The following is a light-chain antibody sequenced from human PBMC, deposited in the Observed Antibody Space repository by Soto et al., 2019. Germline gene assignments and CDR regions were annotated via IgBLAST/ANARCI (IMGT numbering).Light chain of an antibody. CDR3: QQYYSSPLT. CDR1: QSVFYSSTNKNY. V-gene: IGKV4-1*01. CDR2: WAS. Sequence: DIVMTQSPDSLAVSLGERATINCKSSQSVFYSSTNKNYLAWYQQKPGQPPKLLIDWASTRESGVPDRFSGSGSGTDFTLTISSLQAGDVAVYYCQQYYSSPLTFGQGTKVEIK. J-gene: IGKJ1*01.